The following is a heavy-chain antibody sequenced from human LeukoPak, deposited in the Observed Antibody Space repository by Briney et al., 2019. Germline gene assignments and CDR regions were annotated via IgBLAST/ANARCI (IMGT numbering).Heavy chain of an antibody. D-gene: IGHD3-10*01. CDR3: ARDPSFVLLWFGELSSPDAFDI. CDR1: GYTFTSYG. CDR2: ISAYNGNT. J-gene: IGHJ3*02. Sequence: ASVKVSCKASGYTFTSYGISWVRQAPGQGLEWMEWISAYNGNTNYAQKLQGRVTMTTDTSTSTAYMELRSLRSDDTAVYYCARDPSFVLLWFGELSSPDAFDIWGQGTMVTVSS. V-gene: IGHV1-18*04.